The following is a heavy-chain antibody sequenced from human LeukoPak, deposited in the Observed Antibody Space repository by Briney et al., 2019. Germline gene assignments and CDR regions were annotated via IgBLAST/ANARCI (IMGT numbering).Heavy chain of an antibody. CDR2: INQDGSKK. D-gene: IGHD3-22*01. CDR1: GFTFGTYW. V-gene: IGHV3-7*01. J-gene: IGHJ3*02. Sequence: GGSLRLSCAASGFTFGTYWMSWVRQAPGKGLEWVANINQDGSKKSYVDSVKGRFTISRDNTENSLYLQMNSLRAEDTAVYYCARDPYDTSSYGAFDIWGQGTMVTVSS. CDR3: ARDPYDTSSYGAFDI.